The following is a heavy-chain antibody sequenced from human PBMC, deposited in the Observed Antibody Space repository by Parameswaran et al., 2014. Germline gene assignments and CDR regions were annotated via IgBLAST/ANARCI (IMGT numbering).Heavy chain of an antibody. CDR2: INHSGST. J-gene: IGHJ6*02. D-gene: IGHD2-2*01. V-gene: IGHV4-34*01. Sequence: RWIRQPPGKGLEWIGEINHSGSTNYNPSLKSRVTISVDTSKNQFSLKLSSVTAADTAVYYCARGRMVPGLPAAIVPYYYYYGMDVWGQGTTVTVSS. CDR3: ARGRMVPGLPAAIVPYYYYYGMDV.